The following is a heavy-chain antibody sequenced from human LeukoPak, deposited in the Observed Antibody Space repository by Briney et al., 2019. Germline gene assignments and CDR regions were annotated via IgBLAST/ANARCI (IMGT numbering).Heavy chain of an antibody. CDR3: ARAIYSSGWRGWFDP. CDR2: INYNGAIT. V-gene: IGHV3-20*04. J-gene: IGHJ5*02. D-gene: IGHD6-19*01. CDR1: GFTFVDYG. Sequence: GGSLRLSCATSGFTFVDYGLSWVRRAPGKGLEWLCAINYNGAITDYADSVKGRFTISRDNAKNSLYLQMNSLRAEDTALYYCARAIYSSGWRGWFDPWGQGTLVTVSS.